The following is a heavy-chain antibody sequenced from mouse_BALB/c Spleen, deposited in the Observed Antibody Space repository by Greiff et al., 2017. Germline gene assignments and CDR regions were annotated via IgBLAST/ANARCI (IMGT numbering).Heavy chain of an antibody. CDR3: ARRDWDVYFDV. D-gene: IGHD4-1*01. CDR2: ISNGGGST. Sequence: EVKLMESGGGLVQPGGSLKLSCAASGFTFSSYTMSWVRQTPEKRLEWVAYISNGGGSTYYPDTVKGRFTISRDNAKNTLYLQMSSLKSEDTAMYYCARRDWDVYFDVWGAGTTVTVSS. CDR1: GFTFSSYT. V-gene: IGHV5-12-2*01. J-gene: IGHJ1*01.